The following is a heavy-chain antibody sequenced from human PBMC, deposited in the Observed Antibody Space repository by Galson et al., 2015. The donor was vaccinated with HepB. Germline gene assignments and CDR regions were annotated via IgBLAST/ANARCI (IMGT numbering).Heavy chain of an antibody. Sequence: QVQLRESGPGLLKPSQTLSLTCTVSGDSIASGGYYWSWMRQRPGKGLEWLGYIHYMGRTSYNPSLKSRISMSVDTSANQFSLRLTSVTAADTAVYYCARDRTSMTWGIDPWGRGIRVTVSS. CDR3: ARDRTSMTWGIDP. CDR2: IHYMGRT. J-gene: IGHJ5*02. CDR1: GDSIASGGYY. V-gene: IGHV4-31*03. D-gene: IGHD3-16*01.